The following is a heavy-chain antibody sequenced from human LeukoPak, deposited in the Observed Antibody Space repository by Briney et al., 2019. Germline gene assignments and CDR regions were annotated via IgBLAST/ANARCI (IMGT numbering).Heavy chain of an antibody. CDR1: GGTFSSYA. CDR2: IIPIFGTA. V-gene: IGHV1-69*05. D-gene: IGHD6-6*01. J-gene: IGHJ3*02. Sequence: SVKVSCKASGGTFSSYAISWVRQAPEQGLEWMGGIIPIFGTANYAQKFQGRVTITTDESTSTAYMELSSLRSEDTAVYYCARALYSSSFAFDIWGQGTMVTVSS. CDR3: ARALYSSSFAFDI.